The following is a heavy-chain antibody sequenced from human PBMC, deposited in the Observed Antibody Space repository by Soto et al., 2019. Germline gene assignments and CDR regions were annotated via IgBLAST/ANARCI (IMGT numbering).Heavy chain of an antibody. CDR3: AREELIAAAGRYYYYGMDV. J-gene: IGHJ6*02. D-gene: IGHD6-13*01. CDR2: IKQDGSEK. V-gene: IGHV3-7*01. CDR1: GFTFSSYW. Sequence: GGFLRLSCAASGFTFSSYWMSWVRQAPGKGLEWVANIKQDGSEKYYVDSVKGRFTISRDNAKNSLYLQMNSLRAEDTAVYYCAREELIAAAGRYYYYGMDVWGLGTTVTVSS.